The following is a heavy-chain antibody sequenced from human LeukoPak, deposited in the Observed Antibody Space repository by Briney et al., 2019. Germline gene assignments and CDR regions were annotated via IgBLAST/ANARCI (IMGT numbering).Heavy chain of an antibody. Sequence: GASVKVSCRASGYTFTSYDINWVRQAPGQGLEWMGWMNPNNGNTGYAQKFKDRVILTRNTATKTAYMELSSLRFEDTAVYYCARGLGTYDSSELTWPMISFWGQGTVVTVSS. V-gene: IGHV1-8*01. CDR1: GYTFTSYD. CDR2: MNPNNGNT. D-gene: IGHD3-22*01. J-gene: IGHJ4*02. CDR3: ARGLGTYDSSELTWPMISF.